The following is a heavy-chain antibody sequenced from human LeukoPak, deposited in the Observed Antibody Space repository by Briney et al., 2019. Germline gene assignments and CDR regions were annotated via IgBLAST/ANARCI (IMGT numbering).Heavy chain of an antibody. V-gene: IGHV3-48*03. CDR1: GFTFCSYE. J-gene: IGHJ4*02. CDR2: ISSSGSTI. CDR3: ARPQSRGVMVD. D-gene: IGHD3-10*01. Sequence: GGSLRLSCAASGFTFCSYEMNWVRQAPGKGLEWVSYISSSGSTIYYADSVKGRFTISRDNAKNSLYLQMNSLRAEDTAVYYCARPQSRGVMVDWGQGTLVTVSS.